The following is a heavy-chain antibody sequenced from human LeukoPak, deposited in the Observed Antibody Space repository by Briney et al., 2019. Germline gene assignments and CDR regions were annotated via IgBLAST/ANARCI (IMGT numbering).Heavy chain of an antibody. J-gene: IGHJ5*02. V-gene: IGHV4-59*01. CDR3: ARVAVAGTGWFDP. CDR2: IYYTGST. Sequence: KPSETLSLTCTVSGDSITSYYWSWVRQPPGKGLEWIGYIYYTGSTNYNPSLKSRVTMSVDTSKNQFSLKLTSVTAADTAVCYCARVAVAGTGWFDPWGQGTLVTVSS. D-gene: IGHD6-19*01. CDR1: GDSITSYY.